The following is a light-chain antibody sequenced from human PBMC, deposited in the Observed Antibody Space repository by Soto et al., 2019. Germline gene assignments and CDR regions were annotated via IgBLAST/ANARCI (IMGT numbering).Light chain of an antibody. J-gene: IGKJ3*01. V-gene: IGKV1-9*01. Sequence: IHLTQSPSSLSASVGDRVTISCRASQGIANFLAWYHQKPGNAPKLLIYAASTLQSGVTSRFSGSGSGTDFTLTISSLQPEDFATYYCQQLNSFPITFGPGTKVHIK. CDR2: AAS. CDR1: QGIANF. CDR3: QQLNSFPIT.